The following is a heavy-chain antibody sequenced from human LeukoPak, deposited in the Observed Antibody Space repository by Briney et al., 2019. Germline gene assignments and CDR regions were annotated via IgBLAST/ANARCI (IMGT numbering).Heavy chain of an antibody. Sequence: PGGSLRLSCAASGFTFSSYAMSWVRQAPGKGLEWVSAISGSGGSTYYADSVKGRFTISRDNSKNTLYLQMNSLRAEDTAVYYCAKDAGYCSSTSCYTDYYYYYGMDVWGQGTTVTVSS. CDR1: GFTFSSYA. J-gene: IGHJ6*02. CDR3: AKDAGYCSSTSCYTDYYYYYGMDV. CDR2: ISGSGGST. D-gene: IGHD2-2*02. V-gene: IGHV3-23*01.